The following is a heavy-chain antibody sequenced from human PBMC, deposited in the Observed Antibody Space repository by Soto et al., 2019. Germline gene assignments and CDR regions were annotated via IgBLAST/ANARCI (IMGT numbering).Heavy chain of an antibody. V-gene: IGHV3-74*01. CDR2: INSDASHT. CDR3: VIDGHCITTICNGDWFDS. J-gene: IGHJ5*01. D-gene: IGHD2-2*01. CDR1: GFTFSTYW. Sequence: EVQLVESGGGLVQPGGSLRLSCAASGFTFSTYWMHWIRQVPGKGLEWVSRINSDASHTYYADSVKGRFTISRDNAKNSPDLEMSSRRTKDMPMYSWVIDGHCITTICNGDWFDSWGQGPLVTVSP.